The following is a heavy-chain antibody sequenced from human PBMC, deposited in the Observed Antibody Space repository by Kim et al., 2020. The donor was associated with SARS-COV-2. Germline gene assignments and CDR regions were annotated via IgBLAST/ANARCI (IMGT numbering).Heavy chain of an antibody. D-gene: IGHD3-3*01. CDR3: ARLAASGDY. CDR2: SET. J-gene: IGHJ4*02. Sequence: SETSYCTSFQGQVTISADKSISTAYLQWSSLKASDTAMYYCARLAASGDYWGQGTLVSVSS. V-gene: IGHV5-51*01.